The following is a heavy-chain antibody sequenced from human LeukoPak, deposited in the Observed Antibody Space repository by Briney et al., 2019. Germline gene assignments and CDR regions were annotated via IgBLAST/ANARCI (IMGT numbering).Heavy chain of an antibody. D-gene: IGHD2-21*02. CDR2: IYSDGSI. J-gene: IGHJ3*02. CDR3: AKLYGDCYHAFPI. V-gene: IGHV3-66*04. Sequence: PGGSLRLSCAASGFTVSTNYMSWVRLAPGKGLEWVSVIYSDGSINFADSVKGRFTISRDNSKNTLYLQMNSLSAEDTALYYCAKLYGDCYHAFPIWGQGTMVTVSS. CDR1: GFTVSTNY.